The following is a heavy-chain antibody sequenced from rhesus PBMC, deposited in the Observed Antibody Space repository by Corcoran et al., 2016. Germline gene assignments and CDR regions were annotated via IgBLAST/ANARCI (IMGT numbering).Heavy chain of an antibody. CDR2: ISGSRGGP. CDR3: ARDGCTSAACYGLFDY. J-gene: IGHJ4*01. CDR1: GGSFSDYY. D-gene: IGHD2-2*01. Sequence: QVQLQVSGPGLVKPSETLSLTCAVSGGSFSDYYWGWIRQPPGKGLEWIGYISGSRGGPHYNPSLKGRVTISTDTSKNQFSLKLSSVTAADTAVYYCARDGCTSAACYGLFDYWGQGVLVTVSS. V-gene: IGHV4-165*01.